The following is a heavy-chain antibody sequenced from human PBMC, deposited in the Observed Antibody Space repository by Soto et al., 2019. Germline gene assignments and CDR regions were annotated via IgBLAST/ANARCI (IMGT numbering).Heavy chain of an antibody. Sequence: GGSLRLSCAVSGTAFYYDRMSWVRQAPGKGLEWVADIREDGGEDYYVDSVKGRFTISRDNAKKSLYLQMNSLRVEDTAVYYCGRDGDRWKIDYWGQGTLVTVSS. J-gene: IGHJ4*02. CDR2: IREDGGED. D-gene: IGHD1-1*01. V-gene: IGHV3-7*01. CDR1: GTAFYYDR. CDR3: GRDGDRWKIDY.